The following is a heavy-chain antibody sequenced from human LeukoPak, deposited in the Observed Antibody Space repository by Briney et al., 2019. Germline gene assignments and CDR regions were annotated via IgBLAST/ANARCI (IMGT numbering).Heavy chain of an antibody. D-gene: IGHD2-21*02. V-gene: IGHV4-59*07. J-gene: IGHJ5*02. CDR2: IYYSGCT. CDR3: ARVHCGGDCYSLFDP. Sequence: SDTLSLPCSVSGGSKSSYYGRWLRQPPGKGLEWIGYIYYSGCTIYNTPLKSRLTISVDTSKNQFSPKLSSVTAADTAVYYCARVHCGGDCYSLFDPWGQGTLVTVSS. CDR1: GGSKSSYY.